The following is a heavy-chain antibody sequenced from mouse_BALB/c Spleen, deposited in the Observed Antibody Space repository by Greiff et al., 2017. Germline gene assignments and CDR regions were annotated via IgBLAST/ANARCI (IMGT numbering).Heavy chain of an antibody. J-gene: IGHJ4*01. D-gene: IGHD2-1*01. Sequence: EVKLVESGGGLVKPGGSLKLSCAASGFTFSDYYMYWVRQTPEKRLEWVATISDGGSYTYYPDSVKGRFTISRDNAKNNLYLQMSSLKSEDTAMYYCARYGNHFYAMDYWGQGTSVTVSS. CDR1: GFTFSDYY. CDR3: ARYGNHFYAMDY. V-gene: IGHV5-4*02. CDR2: ISDGGSYT.